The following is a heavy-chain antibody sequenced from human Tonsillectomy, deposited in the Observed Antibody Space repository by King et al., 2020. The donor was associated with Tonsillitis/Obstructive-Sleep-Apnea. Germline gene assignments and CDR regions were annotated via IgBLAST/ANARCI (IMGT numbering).Heavy chain of an antibody. CDR1: GFTFDDYA. J-gene: IGHJ3*02. V-gene: IGHV3-9*01. D-gene: IGHD6-13*01. CDR3: AKDLIIAESGTPGDAYDI. Sequence: DVQLVESGGGLVQPGRSLRLSCAASGFTFDDYAMYWVRQAPGKGLEWVSGISWNSGTIHYADSVKGRFTISRDNAKNSLYLQMNSLRTEDTALYHCAKDLIIAESGTPGDAYDIWGQGTMVTVSS. CDR2: ISWNSGTI.